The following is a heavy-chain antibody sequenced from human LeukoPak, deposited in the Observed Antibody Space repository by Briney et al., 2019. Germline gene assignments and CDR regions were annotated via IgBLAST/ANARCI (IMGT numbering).Heavy chain of an antibody. V-gene: IGHV1-69*13. CDR1: GGTFSSYA. CDR2: TIPIFGTA. D-gene: IGHD6-19*01. J-gene: IGHJ4*02. CDR3: ARAYSSGWYHCFDY. Sequence: AASVKVSCKASGGTFSSYAISWVRQAPGQGLEWMGGTIPIFGTANYAQKFQGRVTITADESTSTAYMELSSLRSEDTAVYYCARAYSSGWYHCFDYWGQGTLVTVSS.